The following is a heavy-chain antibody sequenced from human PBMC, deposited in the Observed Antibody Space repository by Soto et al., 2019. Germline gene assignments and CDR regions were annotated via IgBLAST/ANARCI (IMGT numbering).Heavy chain of an antibody. CDR3: AREGSYSAYNFAHGIQLWSFDF. D-gene: IGHD5-12*01. Sequence: ATLSLTCTFSGGSINTFYWSWVRQPAGKGLEWIGRIFSSGSTSFNPSLESRVAMSVDTSKNHFSLNLSSVTAADMAVYYCAREGSYSAYNFAHGIQLWSFDFWGQGALVTVSS. V-gene: IGHV4-4*07. J-gene: IGHJ4*02. CDR1: GGSINTFY. CDR2: IFSSGST.